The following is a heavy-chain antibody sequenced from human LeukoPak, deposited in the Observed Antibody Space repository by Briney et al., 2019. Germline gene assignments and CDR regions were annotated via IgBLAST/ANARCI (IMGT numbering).Heavy chain of an antibody. CDR1: GVSISGYY. D-gene: IGHD3-22*01. CDR3: ARGDRDLGY. J-gene: IGHJ4*02. V-gene: IGHV4-4*07. CDR2: IYTSETT. Sequence: SSETLSLTCTVSGVSISGYYWTWIRQPAGRRLEWIGRIYTSETTHYNPSLKSRVTMSLDTSKNQFSLKLTSVTAADTAVYYCARGDRDLGYWGQGALVTVSS.